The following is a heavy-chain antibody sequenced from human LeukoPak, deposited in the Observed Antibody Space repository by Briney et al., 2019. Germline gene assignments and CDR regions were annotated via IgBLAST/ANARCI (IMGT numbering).Heavy chain of an antibody. V-gene: IGHV4-31*03. CDR1: GGSISSGGYS. D-gene: IGHD1-26*01. Sequence: PSQTLSLTCTVSGGSISSGGYSWSWIRQHPGKGLEWIGYIYYSGSTYYNPSLKSRVTISVDTSKNQFSLNLSSVTAADTAVYYCARQDGSYYYFDYWGQGTLVTVSS. CDR2: IYYSGST. J-gene: IGHJ4*02. CDR3: ARQDGSYYYFDY.